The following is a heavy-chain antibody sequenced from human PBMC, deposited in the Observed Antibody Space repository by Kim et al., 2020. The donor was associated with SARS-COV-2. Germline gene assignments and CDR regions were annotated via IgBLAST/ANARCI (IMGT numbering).Heavy chain of an antibody. CDR3: AREAGLYGMDV. Sequence: KTHADSVKGRFTISRDNSKNTLYLQMNSLRAEDTAVYYCAREAGLYGMDVWGQGTTVTVSS. J-gene: IGHJ6*02. V-gene: IGHV3-30*01. CDR2: K. D-gene: IGHD2-15*01.